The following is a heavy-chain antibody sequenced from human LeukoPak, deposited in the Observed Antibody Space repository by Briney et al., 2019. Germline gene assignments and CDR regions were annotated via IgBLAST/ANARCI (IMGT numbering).Heavy chain of an antibody. CDR2: ISVSGTI. CDR3: ARIRGSTLPISYMDV. CDR1: GFRFGGYS. J-gene: IGHJ6*03. Sequence: GGSLRLSCTASGFRFGGYSIHWVRRAPGKGLEWLSYISVSGTIHADSVMGRVTVSRDNAKNSLYLQMNSLRVEDTAVYYCARIRGSTLPISYMDVWGKGTTVTVSS. D-gene: IGHD6-13*01. V-gene: IGHV3-69-1*01.